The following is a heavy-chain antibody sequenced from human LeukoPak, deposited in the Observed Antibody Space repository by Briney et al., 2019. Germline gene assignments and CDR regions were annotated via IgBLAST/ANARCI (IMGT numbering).Heavy chain of an antibody. CDR2: ISSSGSTI. CDR1: GFTFSSYE. D-gene: IGHD3-22*01. V-gene: IGHV3-48*03. CDR3: ATESPITSGYYVDY. J-gene: IGHJ4*02. Sequence: GGSLRLSCAASGFTFSSYEMNWVRQAPGKGLEWVSYISSSGSTIYYADSVKGRFTISRDNAKNSLYLQMNSLRAEDTAVYYCATESPITSGYYVDYWGQGTLVTVSS.